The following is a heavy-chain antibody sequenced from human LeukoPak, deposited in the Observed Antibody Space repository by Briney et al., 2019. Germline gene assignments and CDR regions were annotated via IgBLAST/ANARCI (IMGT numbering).Heavy chain of an antibody. CDR3: ATGGIYSLLDY. CDR2: IDPEDGET. CDR1: GHTFTDLS. V-gene: IGHV1-24*01. D-gene: IGHD1-26*01. Sequence: ASVKVSCKVSGHTFTDLSTHWVRQAPGGGLEWMGTIDPEDGETIYAQKFQGRVTMTEDTATDTAYMELRSLRSEDTAVYYCATGGIYSLLDYWGQGTLVTVSS. J-gene: IGHJ4*02.